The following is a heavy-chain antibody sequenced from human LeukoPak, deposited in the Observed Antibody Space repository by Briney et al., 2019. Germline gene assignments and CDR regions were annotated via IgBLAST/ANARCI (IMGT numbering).Heavy chain of an antibody. J-gene: IGHJ4*02. V-gene: IGHV4-34*01. CDR2: INHSGST. Sequence: SETLSLTCAVYGGSFSGYYWSWIRQPPGQGLEWIGEINHSGSTNYNPSLKSRVTISVDTSKNQFSLKLSSVTAADTGVYYCASENKATGTSGSYPPWGQGTLVTVSS. CDR3: ASENKATGTSGSYPP. D-gene: IGHD1-26*01. CDR1: GGSFSGYY.